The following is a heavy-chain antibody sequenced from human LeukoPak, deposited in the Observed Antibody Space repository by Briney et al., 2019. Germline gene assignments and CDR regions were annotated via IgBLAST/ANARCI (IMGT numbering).Heavy chain of an antibody. CDR2: IYYSGST. Sequence: SETLSLTCTVSGGSISSYYWSWIRQPPGKGLEWIGYIYYSGSTNYNPSLKSRVTISVDTSKNQFSLKLSSVTAAGTAVYYCARHSYGSGSYYGFDPWGQGTLVTVSS. D-gene: IGHD3-10*01. CDR1: GGSISSYY. J-gene: IGHJ5*02. V-gene: IGHV4-59*08. CDR3: ARHSYGSGSYYGFDP.